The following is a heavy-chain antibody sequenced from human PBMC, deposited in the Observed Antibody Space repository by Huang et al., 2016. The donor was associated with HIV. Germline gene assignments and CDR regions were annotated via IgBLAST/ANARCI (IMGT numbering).Heavy chain of an antibody. Sequence: VQLVESGGGVVQPGRSLRLACAASGFSFSTSGLHWVRQAPSKGRGWVAMRSYDGSNKYYEHSVKGRFTISRDTSENKVYLQMNSLRHEDTAVYYCAKDGADEEWDIDYWGQGTLVTVSS. J-gene: IGHJ4*02. CDR2: RSYDGSNK. CDR3: AKDGADEEWDIDY. CDR1: GFSFSTSG. D-gene: IGHD1-26*01. V-gene: IGHV3-30*18.